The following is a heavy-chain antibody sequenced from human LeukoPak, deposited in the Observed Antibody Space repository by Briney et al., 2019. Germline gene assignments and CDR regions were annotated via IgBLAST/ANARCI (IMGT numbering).Heavy chain of an antibody. CDR2: ISWNSGSI. CDR1: GFTFDDYA. V-gene: IGHV3-9*01. CDR3: AKGYGIAGATIDY. Sequence: PGRSLRLSCAASGFTFDDYAMHWVRRAPGKGLEWVSGISWNSGSIGYADSVKGRFTISRDNAKNSLYLQMNSLRAEDTALYYCAKGYGIAGATIDYWGQGTLVTVSS. D-gene: IGHD1-26*01. J-gene: IGHJ4*02.